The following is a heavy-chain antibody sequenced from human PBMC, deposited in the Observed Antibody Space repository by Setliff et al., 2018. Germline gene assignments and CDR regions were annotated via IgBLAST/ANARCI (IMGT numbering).Heavy chain of an antibody. CDR3: ASWYYDFWSGYYIPGYFDY. V-gene: IGHV4-39*01. CDR1: GGSISSSSYY. J-gene: IGHJ4*02. D-gene: IGHD3-3*01. Sequence: SETLSLTCTVSGGSISSSSYYWGWIRQPPGKGPEWIGSIYHSGSTYYNPSLKSRVTISVDTSKNQFSLKLSSVTAADTAVYYCASWYYDFWSGYYIPGYFDYWGQGTLVTVSS. CDR2: IYHSGST.